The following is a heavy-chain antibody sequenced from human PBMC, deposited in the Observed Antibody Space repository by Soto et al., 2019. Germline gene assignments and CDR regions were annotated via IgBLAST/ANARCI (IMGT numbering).Heavy chain of an antibody. Sequence: RASVKVSCKASGGTFSSYAISWVRQAPGQGLEWMGGIIPIFGTANYAQKFQGRVTITADESTSTAYMELSSLRSEDTAVYYCARDRSIAVAGAPDYYYGMDVWGQGTTVTVSS. J-gene: IGHJ6*02. CDR3: ARDRSIAVAGAPDYYYGMDV. D-gene: IGHD6-19*01. CDR2: IIPIFGTA. V-gene: IGHV1-69*13. CDR1: GGTFSSYA.